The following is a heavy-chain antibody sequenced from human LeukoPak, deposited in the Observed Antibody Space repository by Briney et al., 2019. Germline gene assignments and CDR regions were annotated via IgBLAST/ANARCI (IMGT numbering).Heavy chain of an antibody. CDR3: ARDARGVYYFDY. V-gene: IGHV4-38-2*02. J-gene: IGHJ4*02. CDR2: IYHSGST. D-gene: IGHD5/OR15-5a*01. CDR1: GGSISSYY. Sequence: SETLSLTCTVSGGSISSYYWSWIRQPPGKGLEWIGSIYHSGSTYYNPSLKSRVTISVDTSKNQFSLKLSSVTAADTAVYYCARDARGVYYFDYWGQGTLVTVSS.